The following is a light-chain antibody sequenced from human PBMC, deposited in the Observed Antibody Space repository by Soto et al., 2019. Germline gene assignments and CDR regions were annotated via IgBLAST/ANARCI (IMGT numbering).Light chain of an antibody. J-gene: IGKJ4*01. CDR1: QWIGDT. V-gene: IGKV3-15*01. CDR2: DTS. Sequence: VVMRHSPATLSVSPGEVATLSFGASQWIGDTLAWYQHKPGQTPRLLIYDTSTRATGVPARFSGSRSGTEFTLTINSLQSEDFAVYYCQRYNNWPLTFGGGTKVDIK. CDR3: QRYNNWPLT.